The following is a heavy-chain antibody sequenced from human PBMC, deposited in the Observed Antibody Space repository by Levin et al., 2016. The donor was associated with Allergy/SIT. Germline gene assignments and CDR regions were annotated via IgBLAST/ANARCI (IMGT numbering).Heavy chain of an antibody. Sequence: WIRQPPGKGLEWIGYIYYSGSTYYNPSLKSRVTISVDTSKNQFSLKLSSVTAADTAVYYCARDLDYGDYDGMDVWGQGTTVTVSS. CDR3: ARDLDYGDYDGMDV. CDR2: IYYSGST. D-gene: IGHD4-17*01. J-gene: IGHJ6*02. V-gene: IGHV4-31*02.